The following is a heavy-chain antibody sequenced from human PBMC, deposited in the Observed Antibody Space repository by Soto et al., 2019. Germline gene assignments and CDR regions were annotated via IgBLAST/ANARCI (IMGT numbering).Heavy chain of an antibody. V-gene: IGHV3-7*01. CDR3: ARDPIIAARPDPAYYYYYYGMDV. J-gene: IGHJ6*02. CDR1: GFTFSSYW. Sequence: PGGSLRLSCAASGFTFSSYWMSWVRQAPGKGLEWVANIKQDGSEKYYVDSVKGRFTISRDNAKNSLYLKMNSLRAEDTAVYYCARDPIIAARPDPAYYYYYYGMDVWGQGTTVTVSS. D-gene: IGHD6-6*01. CDR2: IKQDGSEK.